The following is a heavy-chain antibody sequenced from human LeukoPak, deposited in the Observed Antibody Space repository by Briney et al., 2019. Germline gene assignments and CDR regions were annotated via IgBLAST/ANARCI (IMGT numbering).Heavy chain of an antibody. D-gene: IGHD6-19*01. CDR2: IKRDGSEK. CDR1: GFTLRSYS. Sequence: GGSLRLSCAASGFTLRSYSMSWVRQAPGKGLEWVANIKRDGSEKYYVDSVKGRFTISRDNAKNSLDLQMNSLRVEDTAVYYCARLGPASSGWPESFDYWGQGTLVTVSS. J-gene: IGHJ4*02. CDR3: ARLGPASSGWPESFDY. V-gene: IGHV3-7*03.